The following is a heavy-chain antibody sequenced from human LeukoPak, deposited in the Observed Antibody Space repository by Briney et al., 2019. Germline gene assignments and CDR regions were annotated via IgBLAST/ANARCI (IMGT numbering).Heavy chain of an antibody. V-gene: IGHV4-39*07. D-gene: IGHD2-8*02. CDR2: IYYSGST. CDR3: ARDPWWSSSVLTPRPDLFDY. CDR1: GGSISSSSYY. Sequence: SETLSLTCTVSGGSISSSSYYWGWIRQPPGKGLERIGSIYYSGSTYYNPSLKSRVTISVDTSKNQFSLKLSSVTAADTAVYYCARDPWWSSSVLTPRPDLFDYWGQGTLVTVSS. J-gene: IGHJ4*02.